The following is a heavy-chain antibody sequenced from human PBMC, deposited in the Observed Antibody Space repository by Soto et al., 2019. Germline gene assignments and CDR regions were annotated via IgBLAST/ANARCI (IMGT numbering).Heavy chain of an antibody. CDR1: GFTFSYYG. D-gene: IGHD2-21*02. CDR2: IWFDGTRE. Sequence: QVHLVESGGGVVQPGTSLRLSCAASGFTFSYYGMHWVRQAPGQGLEWVAFIWFDGTREFYTDSVKGRFSISRDNSNNTLYLQMNRLTAEDTARHYCARVSTGDTAPHYFDFWGQGTRVTVSS. J-gene: IGHJ4*02. CDR3: ARVSTGDTAPHYFDF. V-gene: IGHV3-33*01.